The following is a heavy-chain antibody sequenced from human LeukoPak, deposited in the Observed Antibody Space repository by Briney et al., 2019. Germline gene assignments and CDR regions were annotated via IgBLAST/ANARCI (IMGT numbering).Heavy chain of an antibody. CDR2: ISGSGGST. CDR3: AKDSFSSGWYDY. D-gene: IGHD6-19*01. CDR1: GFTFSSYG. Sequence: GGSLRLSCAASGFTFSSYGMSWVRQAPGKGLEWVSAISGSGGSTYYADSAKGRFTISRDNSKNTLYLQMNSLRAEDTAVYYCAKDSFSSGWYDYWGQGTLVTVSS. J-gene: IGHJ4*02. V-gene: IGHV3-23*01.